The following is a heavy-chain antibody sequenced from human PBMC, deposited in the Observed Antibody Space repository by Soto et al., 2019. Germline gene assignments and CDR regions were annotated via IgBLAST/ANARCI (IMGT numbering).Heavy chain of an antibody. V-gene: IGHV3-74*01. J-gene: IGHJ5*02. D-gene: IGHD5-12*01. CDR2: INSDGSST. Sequence: GSLRLSCAASGFTFSSYWMHWVRQAPGKGLVWDSRINSDGSSTRYADSVKGRFTISRDNAKNTLYLQMNSLRAEDTAVYYCAKGYSGYDYGSWGQGTLVTVSS. CDR3: AKGYSGYDYGS. CDR1: GFTFSSYW.